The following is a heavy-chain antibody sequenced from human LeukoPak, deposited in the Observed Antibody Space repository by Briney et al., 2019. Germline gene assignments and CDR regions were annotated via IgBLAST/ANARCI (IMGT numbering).Heavy chain of an antibody. CDR3: AREIKGFDY. V-gene: IGHV1-69*04. Sequence: SVNVSCKASGYTFTGYYMHWVRQAPGQGLEWMGRIIPILGIANYAQKFQGRVTITADKSTSTAYMELSSLRSEDTAVYYCAREIKGFDYWGQGTLVTVSS. J-gene: IGHJ4*02. CDR1: GYTFTGYY. CDR2: IIPILGIA.